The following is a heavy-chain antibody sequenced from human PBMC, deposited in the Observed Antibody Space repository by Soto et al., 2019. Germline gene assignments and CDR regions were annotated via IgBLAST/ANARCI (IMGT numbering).Heavy chain of an antibody. CDR2: INAGNGNT. J-gene: IGHJ4*02. V-gene: IGHV1-3*01. CDR3: ARVPSVVVPAALSF. Sequence: ASVKVSCKASGYTFTSYAMHWVRQAPGQRLEWMGWINAGNGNTKYSQKFQGRVTITRDTSASTAYMELSSLRSEDTAVYYCARVPSVVVPAALSFWGPGTLVTVSS. D-gene: IGHD2-2*01. CDR1: GYTFTSYA.